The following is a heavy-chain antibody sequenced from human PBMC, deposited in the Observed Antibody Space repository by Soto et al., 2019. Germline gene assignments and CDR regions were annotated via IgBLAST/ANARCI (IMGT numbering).Heavy chain of an antibody. J-gene: IGHJ4*02. V-gene: IGHV3-21*01. D-gene: IGHD2-2*02. CDR1: GFTFSSYS. CDR2: ISSSSSYI. Sequence: LRLSCAASGFTFSSYSMNWVRQAPGKGLEWVSSISSSSSYIYYADSVKGRFTISRDNAKNSLYLQMNSLRAEDTAVYYCARTHILCSSTSCYKSARGIDYWGQGTLVTVSS. CDR3: ARTHILCSSTSCYKSARGIDY.